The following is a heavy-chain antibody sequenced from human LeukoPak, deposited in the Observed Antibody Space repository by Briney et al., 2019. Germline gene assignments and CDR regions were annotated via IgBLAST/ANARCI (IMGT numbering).Heavy chain of an antibody. J-gene: IGHJ4*02. CDR1: GGSISSYY. Sequence: SETLSLTCTVSGGSISSYYWSWIRQPPGKGLEWIVEINHSGSTNYNPTLKSRVTISVDTSKNQFSLKLSSVTAADTAVYYCARGQSDYRGGPGLRRIHGIHYWGQGTLVTVSS. D-gene: IGHD5-12*01. CDR3: ARGQSDYRGGPGLRRIHGIHY. V-gene: IGHV4-34*01. CDR2: INHSGST.